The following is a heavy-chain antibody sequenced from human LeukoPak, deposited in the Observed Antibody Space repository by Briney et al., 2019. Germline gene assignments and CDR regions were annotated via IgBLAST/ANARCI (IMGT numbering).Heavy chain of an antibody. CDR1: GFTFSDYY. V-gene: IGHV3-11*01. CDR2: ISSSGSTI. Sequence: GGSLRLSCAASGFTFSDYYMSWIRQAPGKGLEWVSYISSSGSTIYYADSVKGRFTISRDNAKNSLYLQMNSLRAGDTAVYYCAREINPEPAWHHPYYFDYWGQGTLVTVSS. D-gene: IGHD1-14*01. CDR3: AREINPEPAWHHPYYFDY. J-gene: IGHJ4*02.